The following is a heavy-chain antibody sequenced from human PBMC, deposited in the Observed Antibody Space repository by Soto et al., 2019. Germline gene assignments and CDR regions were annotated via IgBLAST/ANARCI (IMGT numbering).Heavy chain of an antibody. CDR2: IYWDDDK. D-gene: IGHD6-19*01. CDR1: GFSLSTSGVG. V-gene: IGHV2-5*02. Sequence: QLTLKESGPALVKPTQTLTLTCTVSGFSLSTSGVGVTWIRQPPGKALEWLELIYWDDDKRYSPSLKSRLTVTGDASKTPVALTMTNMDPVDTATYSFAHRRLDGWYSDLDFWGQGTLVNVSS. CDR3: AHRRLDGWYSDLDF. J-gene: IGHJ4*02.